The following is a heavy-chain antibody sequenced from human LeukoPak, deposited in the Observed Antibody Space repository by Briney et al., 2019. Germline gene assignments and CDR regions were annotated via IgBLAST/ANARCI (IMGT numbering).Heavy chain of an antibody. V-gene: IGHV3-23*01. Sequence: GGSLRLSCAASGFTFSSYAMSWVRQAPGKGLEWVSPITGSGGSTYYADTVEGRFTISRDNSKNTLYLQMNSLRAEDTAVYYCAKHRMVRGVITDYCFDYWGQGTLVTVSS. D-gene: IGHD3-10*01. J-gene: IGHJ4*02. CDR2: ITGSGGST. CDR3: AKHRMVRGVITDYCFDY. CDR1: GFTFSSYA.